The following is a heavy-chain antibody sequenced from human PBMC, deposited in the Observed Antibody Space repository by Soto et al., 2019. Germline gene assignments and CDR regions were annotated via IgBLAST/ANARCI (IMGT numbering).Heavy chain of an antibody. Sequence: SETLSLTCAVYGGSFSGHSWTWIRQSPGKGLEWIGDINHSGRVNYSPSLKSRVTISLDTSKNQFSLTLSAVTAADTAMYYCSTRAYDTNGYYRFDPWGQGTLVTISS. V-gene: IGHV4-34*01. CDR1: GGSFSGHS. CDR3: STRAYDTNGYYRFDP. CDR2: INHSGRV. D-gene: IGHD3-22*01. J-gene: IGHJ5*01.